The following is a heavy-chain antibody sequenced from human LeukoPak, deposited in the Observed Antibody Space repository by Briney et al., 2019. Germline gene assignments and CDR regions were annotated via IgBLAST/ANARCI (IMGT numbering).Heavy chain of an antibody. Sequence: GGSLRLSCAASGFTFSSYAMSWVRQAPGKGLEWVSSISSSSSYIYYADSVKGRFAISRDNAKNSLYLQMNSLRAEDTAVYYCARGGVIGGEEFDYWGQGTLVTVSS. CDR2: ISSSSSYI. J-gene: IGHJ4*02. D-gene: IGHD3-16*02. CDR3: ARGGVIGGEEFDY. V-gene: IGHV3-21*01. CDR1: GFTFSSYA.